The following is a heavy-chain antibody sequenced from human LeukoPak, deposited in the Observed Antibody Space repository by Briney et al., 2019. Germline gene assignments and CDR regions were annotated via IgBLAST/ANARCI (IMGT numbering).Heavy chain of an antibody. Sequence: GGSLRLSCAASGFTFSSYGMHWVRQAPGKGLEWVAVIWYDGSNKYYADSVEGRFTISRDNSKNTLYLQMNSLRAEDTAVYYCARDRVRSFFDYWGQGTLVTVSS. D-gene: IGHD3-16*02. CDR1: GFTFSSYG. CDR3: ARDRVRSFFDY. V-gene: IGHV3-33*08. J-gene: IGHJ4*02. CDR2: IWYDGSNK.